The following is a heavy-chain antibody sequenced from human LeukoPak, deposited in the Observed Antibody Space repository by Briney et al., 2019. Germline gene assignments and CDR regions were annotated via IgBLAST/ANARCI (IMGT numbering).Heavy chain of an antibody. CDR1: GYTFTSYA. CDR3: ARGRQLGLDAFDI. D-gene: IGHD6-13*01. J-gene: IGHJ3*02. CDR2: ISAYNGNT. V-gene: IGHV1-18*01. Sequence: GASVKVSCKASGYTFTSYAMHWVRQAPGQRLEWMGWISAYNGNTNYAQNLQGRVTMTTDTSTSTVYMELRSLRSEDTAVYYCARGRQLGLDAFDIWGQGTMVTVSS.